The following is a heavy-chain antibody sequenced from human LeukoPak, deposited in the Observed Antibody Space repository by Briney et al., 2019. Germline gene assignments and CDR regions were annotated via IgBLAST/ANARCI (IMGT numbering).Heavy chain of an antibody. V-gene: IGHV1-69*06. J-gene: IGHJ6*03. D-gene: IGHD6-13*01. CDR3: ARDRYEAAGMVYYYYMDV. CDR1: GGTFSSYA. CDR2: IIPIFGTA. Sequence: ASVKVSCKASGGTFSSYAISWVRQAPGQGLEWMGGIIPIFGTANYAQKFQGRVTITADKSTSTAYMELSSLRSEDTAVYYCARDRYEAAGMVYYYYMDVWGKGTTVTVSS.